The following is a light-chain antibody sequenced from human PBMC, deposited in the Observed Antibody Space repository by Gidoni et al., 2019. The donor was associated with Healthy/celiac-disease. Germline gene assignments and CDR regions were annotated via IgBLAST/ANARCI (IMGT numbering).Light chain of an antibody. CDR2: KAS. J-gene: IGKJ1*01. V-gene: IGKV1-5*03. Sequence: DIQMTQSPSTLSASVGDRVTSTCRASQSISSWLAWYQQKPGKAPKLLLYKASSLESGVPSRFSGSGSGTEFTLTISSLQPDDFATYECQQYNRYWTFGQGTKVEIK. CDR3: QQYNRYWT. CDR1: QSISSW.